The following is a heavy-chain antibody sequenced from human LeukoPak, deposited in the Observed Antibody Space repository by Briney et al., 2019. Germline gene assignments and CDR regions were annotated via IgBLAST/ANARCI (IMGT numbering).Heavy chain of an antibody. D-gene: IGHD6-19*01. CDR1: GFSFDDYA. CDR3: AKDISPGIAVAGSLIDY. V-gene: IGHV3-9*01. CDR2: ISWNSGSI. J-gene: IGHJ4*02. Sequence: GGSLRLSCAASGFSFDDYAMHWVRQAPGKGLEWVSGISWNSGSIGYADSVKGRFTISRDNAKNSLYLQMNSLRAEDTALYYCAKDISPGIAVAGSLIDYWGQGTLVTVSS.